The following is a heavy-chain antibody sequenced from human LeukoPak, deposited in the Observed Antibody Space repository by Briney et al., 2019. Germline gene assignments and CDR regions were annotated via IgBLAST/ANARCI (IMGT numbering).Heavy chain of an antibody. CDR3: AKDHPLTYYDFWRGLRDAFDI. V-gene: IGHV3-23*01. Sequence: GSLRLSCAASGFTFSSYAISWVRQAPGKGLEWVSAISGSGGSTYYADSVKGRFTISRDNSKNKLYLQMNSLRAEDTAVYYCAKDHPLTYYDFWRGLRDAFDIWGQGTMVTVSS. D-gene: IGHD3-3*01. J-gene: IGHJ3*02. CDR1: GFTFSSYA. CDR2: ISGSGGST.